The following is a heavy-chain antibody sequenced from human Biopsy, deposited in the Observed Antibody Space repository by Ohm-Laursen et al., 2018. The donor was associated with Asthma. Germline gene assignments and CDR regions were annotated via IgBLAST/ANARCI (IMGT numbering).Heavy chain of an antibody. Sequence: SLRLSCTASGFTFSTSWMTWVRQAPGNGLEWVANIKEDGSEKNYVDSVKGRFTISRDNAKNSLNLQMNSLRAEDTALYYCARGGGAMDVWGQGTTVTVSS. CDR3: ARGGGAMDV. V-gene: IGHV3-7*03. J-gene: IGHJ6*02. D-gene: IGHD2-15*01. CDR1: GFTFSTSW. CDR2: IKEDGSEK.